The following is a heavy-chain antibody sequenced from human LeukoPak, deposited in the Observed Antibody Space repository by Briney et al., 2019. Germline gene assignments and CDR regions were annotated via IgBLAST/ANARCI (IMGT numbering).Heavy chain of an antibody. J-gene: IGHJ4*02. CDR1: GFTFDDYA. V-gene: IGHV3-9*01. CDR2: ISWNSGSI. Sequence: GGSLRLSCAASGFTFDDYAMDWVRQAPGKGLEWVSGISWNSGSIGYADSVKGRFTISRDNAKNSLYLQMNSLRAEDTALYYCAKGTTGATTDYFDYWGQGTLVTVSS. D-gene: IGHD1-26*01. CDR3: AKGTTGATTDYFDY.